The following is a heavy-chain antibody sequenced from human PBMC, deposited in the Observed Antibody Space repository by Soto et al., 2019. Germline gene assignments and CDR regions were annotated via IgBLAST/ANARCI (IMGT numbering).Heavy chain of an antibody. CDR1: GFTFSSYG. V-gene: IGHV3-33*01. J-gene: IGHJ5*02. Sequence: QVQLVESGGGVVQPGRSLRLSCAASGFTFSSYGMHWVRQAPGKGLEWVAVIWYDGSNKYYADSVKGRFTISRDNSKNSLYLQMNILRAEDTAVYYCARYRAGRGFDPWGQGTLVTVSS. D-gene: IGHD1-26*01. CDR2: IWYDGSNK. CDR3: ARYRAGRGFDP.